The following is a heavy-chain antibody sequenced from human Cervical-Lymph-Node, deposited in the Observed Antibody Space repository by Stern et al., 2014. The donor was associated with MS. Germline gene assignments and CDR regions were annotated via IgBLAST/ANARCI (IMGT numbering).Heavy chain of an antibody. CDR3: ARGDFGVVTNNWFDS. V-gene: IGHV1-18*01. CDR1: GYIFGDYG. Sequence: VQLLESGAEVKKPGASVKVSCKASGYIFGDYGINWVRQARGQGLEWMGWLNSYNDKTHYAQNFQGRVTMTTDASTTTAYMELRGLRSDDTAVYYCARGDFGVVTNNWFDSWGQGTLVTVSS. D-gene: IGHD3-3*01. CDR2: LNSYNDKT. J-gene: IGHJ5*01.